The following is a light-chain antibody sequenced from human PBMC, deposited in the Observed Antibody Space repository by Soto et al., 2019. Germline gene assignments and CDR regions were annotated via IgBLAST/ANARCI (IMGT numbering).Light chain of an antibody. Sequence: DIQMTQSPSSLSASVGDRVTITCQASQDISNYLNWYQQKPGKXPXXLIYKASTLKSGVPSRFSGSGSGTEFTLTISSLEPEDFAVYYCQQRSNWPTFGQGTRLEIK. CDR1: QDISNY. CDR2: KAS. V-gene: IGKV1-39*01. J-gene: IGKJ5*01. CDR3: QQRSNWPT.